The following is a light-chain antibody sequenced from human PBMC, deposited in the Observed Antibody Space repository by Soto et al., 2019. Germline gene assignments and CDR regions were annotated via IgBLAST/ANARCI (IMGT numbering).Light chain of an antibody. CDR1: QSVSSN. V-gene: IGKV3-15*01. CDR3: QQYNNWTLT. J-gene: IGKJ2*01. CDR2: GAS. Sequence: EIVMTQSPATLSVSPGERATLSCRASQSVSSNLAWYQQKPGQAPRLLIYGASTRATGIPARFSGSGSGTEFTLTISSLQSEDFAVYYCQQYNNWTLTFAQGTKLEIK.